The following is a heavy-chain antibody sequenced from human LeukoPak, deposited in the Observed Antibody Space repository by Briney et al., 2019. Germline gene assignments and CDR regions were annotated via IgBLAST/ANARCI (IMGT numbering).Heavy chain of an antibody. CDR2: ISYDGSNR. V-gene: IGHV3-30*04. J-gene: IGHJ3*02. CDR1: GFTFSSYA. CDR3: ARDRVAFDI. Sequence: GGSLRLSCAASGFTFSSYAMHWVRQAPGKGLEWVAVISYDGSNRYYADSVKGRFTISRDNSKNTLYLQMNSLRAEDTAVYYCARDRVAFDIWGRGTMVTVSS.